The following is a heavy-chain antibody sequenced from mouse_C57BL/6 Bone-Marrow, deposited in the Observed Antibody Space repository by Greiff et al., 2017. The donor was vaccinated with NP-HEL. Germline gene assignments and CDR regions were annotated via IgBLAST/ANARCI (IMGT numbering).Heavy chain of an antibody. CDR2: IDPEDGET. CDR1: GFNIKDYY. CDR3: ARGGSIHYRYFGV. V-gene: IGHV14-2*01. Sequence: EVQLVESGAELVKPGASVKLSCTASGFNIKDYYMHWVKQRTEKGLEWIGRIDPEDGETKYAPKLQGKATITADTSTNTAYLQLSSLTSEDTAVYYCARGGSIHYRYFGVWGTGATVTVSS. D-gene: IGHD1-1*01. J-gene: IGHJ1*03.